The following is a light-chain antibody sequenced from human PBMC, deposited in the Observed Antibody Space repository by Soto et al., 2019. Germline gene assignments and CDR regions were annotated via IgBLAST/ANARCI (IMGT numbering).Light chain of an antibody. CDR1: SSDVGGYNY. V-gene: IGLV2-14*01. Sequence: QSALTQPASVSGSPGQSITISCTGTSSDVGGYNYVSWYQQHPGKAPKLMIYDVSNRPSGVSNRFSDSKSGNPASLTISGLQAEDEADYYCSSYTSSSTSYVFGTGTKLTVL. CDR3: SSYTSSSTSYV. CDR2: DVS. J-gene: IGLJ1*01.